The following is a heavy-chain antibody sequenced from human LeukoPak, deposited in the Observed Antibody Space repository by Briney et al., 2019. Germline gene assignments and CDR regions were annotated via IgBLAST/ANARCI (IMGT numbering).Heavy chain of an antibody. CDR2: ISSSSTYI. CDR3: ARDYGDYIWFDP. Sequence: GGSLRLSCAASGFSFSSFSMKWVRQAPGKGLEWVSSISSSSTYIYYADSLKGRFTISRDNAKNSLYLQMNSLRDEDTAVYYCARDYGDYIWFDPWGQGTLVTVSS. D-gene: IGHD4-17*01. J-gene: IGHJ5*02. CDR1: GFSFSSFS. V-gene: IGHV3-21*01.